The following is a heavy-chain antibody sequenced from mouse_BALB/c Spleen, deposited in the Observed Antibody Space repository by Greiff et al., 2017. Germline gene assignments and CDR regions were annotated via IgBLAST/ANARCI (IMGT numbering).Heavy chain of an antibody. V-gene: IGHV3-2*02. D-gene: IGHD1-1*01. CDR2: ISYSGST. CDR3: ARWGYGPYYAMDY. Sequence: EVQRVESGPGLVKPSQSLSLTCTVTGYSITSDYAWNWIRQFPGNKLEWMGYISYSGSTSYNPSLKSRISITRDTSKNQFFLQLNSVTTEDTATYYCARWGYGPYYAMDYWGQGTSVTVSS. CDR1: GYSITSDYA. J-gene: IGHJ4*01.